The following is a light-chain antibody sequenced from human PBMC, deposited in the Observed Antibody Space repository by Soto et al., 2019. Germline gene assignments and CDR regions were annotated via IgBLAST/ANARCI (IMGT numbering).Light chain of an antibody. Sequence: EIVLTQSPATLSLSPGERATLSCRASQSISDFLAWYQQKPGQPPRLLIYDASNRAAGIPARFSGSGSGTEFTPTISSLEPEDFAVYYCQQRRTFGQGTKVQIK. CDR2: DAS. CDR3: QQRRT. CDR1: QSISDF. J-gene: IGKJ1*01. V-gene: IGKV3-11*01.